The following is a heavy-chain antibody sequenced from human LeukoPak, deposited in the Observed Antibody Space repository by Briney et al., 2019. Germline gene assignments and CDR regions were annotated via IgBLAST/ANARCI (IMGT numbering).Heavy chain of an antibody. V-gene: IGHV4-59*01. CDR1: GGSLSHFF. D-gene: IGHD3-10*01. J-gene: IGHJ4*02. CDR3: ARVSKSYFASGNYPKVNHYFDY. Sequence: SETLSLTCSVSGGSLSHFFWTWIRQSPGGGLEWIGSVGHTGTTNYKSSLKSRLSISKDTSKNQVSLRLTSVTVADTAMYYCARVSKSYFASGNYPKVNHYFDYWGQGILVTVSP. CDR2: VGHTGTT.